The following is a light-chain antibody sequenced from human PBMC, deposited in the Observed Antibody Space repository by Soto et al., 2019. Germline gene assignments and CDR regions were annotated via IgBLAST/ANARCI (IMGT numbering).Light chain of an antibody. J-gene: IGKJ4*01. CDR3: QHYGSSPLT. V-gene: IGKV3-20*01. CDR2: GAS. CDR1: QSFRSTS. Sequence: EIVLTQSPGTLSLSPAEGATLSCRASQSFRSTSLAWYQQKPGQAPRLLIYGASSRATGIPDRFSGSGSGADFTLTISRLEPEDFAVYYCQHYGSSPLTFGGGTKVEIK.